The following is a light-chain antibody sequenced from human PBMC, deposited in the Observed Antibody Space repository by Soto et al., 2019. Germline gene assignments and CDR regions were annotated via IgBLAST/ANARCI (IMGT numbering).Light chain of an antibody. CDR1: SSDVGGYNY. CDR3: SSSTSSREV. V-gene: IGLV2-14*01. Sequence: QSALTQPASVSGSPGQSITISCTGTSSDVGGYNYVSWYQQHPGKAPKLMIYDVSNRPSGVSNRFSGSKSGNTASLTISGLQAEDEADYYCSSSTSSREVFGGGTKVTVL. CDR2: DVS. J-gene: IGLJ2*01.